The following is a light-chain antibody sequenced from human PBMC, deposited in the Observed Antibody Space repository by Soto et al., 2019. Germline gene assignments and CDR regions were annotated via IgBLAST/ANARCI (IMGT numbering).Light chain of an antibody. CDR2: WAS. Sequence: DIVMTQSPDSLAVSLGERATINCKSSQSVLYSSNNKNYLAWYQQKPGQPPKLLIYWASTRESGVPDRFSGSGSGTDVTLTISSLQAEDVAVYYCQQSYTRPPWTFGQGTKVDIK. V-gene: IGKV4-1*01. CDR1: QSVLYSSNNKNY. CDR3: QQSYTRPPWT. J-gene: IGKJ1*01.